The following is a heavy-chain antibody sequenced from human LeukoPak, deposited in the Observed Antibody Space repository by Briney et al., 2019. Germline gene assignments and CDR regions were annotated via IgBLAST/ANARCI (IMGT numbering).Heavy chain of an antibody. CDR3: ARPNSGGYCSGGSCYSEFDY. CDR2: ISAYNGNT. CDR1: GYTFTSYG. D-gene: IGHD2-15*01. V-gene: IGHV1-18*01. Sequence: ASVKVSCKASGYTFTSYGISWVRQAPGQGLEWMGWISAYNGNTNYAQKLQGRVTMTTDTSTSTAYMELRSLRSDDTAVYYCARPNSGGYCSGGSCYSEFDYRGQGTLVTVSS. J-gene: IGHJ4*02.